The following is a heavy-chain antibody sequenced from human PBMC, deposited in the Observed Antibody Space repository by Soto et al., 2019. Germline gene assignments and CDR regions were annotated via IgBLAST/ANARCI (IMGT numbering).Heavy chain of an antibody. J-gene: IGHJ6*02. CDR1: GYSFTSYW. Sequence: GESLKISCKGSGYSFTSYWISWVRQMPGKGLEWKGRIDPSDSYTNYSPSFQGHVTISADKSISTAYLQWSSLKASDTAMYYCARTVVVAATLNYYGMDVWGQGTTVTVSS. D-gene: IGHD2-15*01. V-gene: IGHV5-10-1*01. CDR2: IDPSDSYT. CDR3: ARTVVVAATLNYYGMDV.